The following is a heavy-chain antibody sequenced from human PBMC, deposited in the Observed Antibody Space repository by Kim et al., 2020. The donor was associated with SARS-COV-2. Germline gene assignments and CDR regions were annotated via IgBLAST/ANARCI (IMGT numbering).Heavy chain of an antibody. CDR3: AKDCTNGVCYPYYYYGMDV. V-gene: IGHV1-69*13. D-gene: IGHD2-8*01. J-gene: IGHJ6*02. Sequence: SVKVSCKASGGTFSSYAISWVRQAPGQGLEWMGGIIPIFGTANYAQKFQGRVTITADESTSTAYMELSSLRSEDTAVYYCAKDCTNGVCYPYYYYGMDVWGQGTTVTVSS. CDR1: GGTFSSYA. CDR2: IIPIFGTA.